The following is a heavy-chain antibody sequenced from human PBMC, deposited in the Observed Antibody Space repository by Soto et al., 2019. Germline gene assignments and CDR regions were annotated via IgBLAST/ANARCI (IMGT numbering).Heavy chain of an antibody. Sequence: PSETLSLTCTVSGGSISSGCYYWSWIRQHPGKGLEWIGYIYYSGSTYYNPSLKSRVTISVDTSKNQFSLKLSSVTAADTAVYYCARDCRGYSYGAYYYYGMDVWGQGTTVTVSS. D-gene: IGHD5-18*01. V-gene: IGHV4-31*03. CDR2: IYYSGST. CDR3: ARDCRGYSYGAYYYYGMDV. J-gene: IGHJ6*02. CDR1: GGSISSGCYY.